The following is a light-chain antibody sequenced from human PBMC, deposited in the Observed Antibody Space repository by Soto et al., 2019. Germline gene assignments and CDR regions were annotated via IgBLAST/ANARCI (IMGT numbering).Light chain of an antibody. Sequence: QAVVTQEPSLTVSPGGTVTLTCTSNTGAITSGYYPNWFQQKTGQAPRAWIFSTDNRHSWTPARFSGSLLGDKAALTLSSVQPEDEAEYYCLLYYGGSQFGVLGTGTKLTVL. CDR1: TGAITSGYY. J-gene: IGLJ1*01. CDR3: LLYYGGSQFGV. CDR2: STD. V-gene: IGLV7-43*01.